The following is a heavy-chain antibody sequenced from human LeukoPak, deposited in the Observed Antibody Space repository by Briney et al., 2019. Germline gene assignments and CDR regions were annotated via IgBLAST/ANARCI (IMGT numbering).Heavy chain of an antibody. V-gene: IGHV3-21*04. CDR3: ARHSNYYYYMDV. CDR2: ISSSSSYI. Sequence: GGSLRLSCAASGFTFSSYSMNWVRQAPGKGLEWVSSISSSSSYIYYADSVKGRFTISRDNAKNSLYLQMNSLRAEDTAVYYCARHSNYYYYMDVWGKGTTVTISS. J-gene: IGHJ6*03. CDR1: GFTFSSYS. D-gene: IGHD2-15*01.